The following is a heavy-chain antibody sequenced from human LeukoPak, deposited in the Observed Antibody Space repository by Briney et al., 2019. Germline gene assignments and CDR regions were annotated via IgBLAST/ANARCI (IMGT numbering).Heavy chain of an antibody. CDR2: IRGSGGGT. Sequence: PGGSLRLSSAVSGFTFSSYAMTWVRQAPGRGLEWVSSIRGSGGGTDYADSVRGRFTISRDNSKNTLYLQMNSLRAEDTAIYYCSRDPNGDYVGAFDFQRWGQGTLVTVSS. D-gene: IGHD4-17*01. J-gene: IGHJ1*01. CDR1: GFTFSSYA. CDR3: SRDPNGDYVGAFDFQR. V-gene: IGHV3-23*01.